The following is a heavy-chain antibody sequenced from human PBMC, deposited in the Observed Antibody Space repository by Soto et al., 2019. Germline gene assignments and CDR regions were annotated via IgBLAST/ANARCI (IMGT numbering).Heavy chain of an antibody. CDR3: ARESGLHDFWSGYYRVLDY. V-gene: IGHV3-23*01. CDR1: GFTFSNSA. CDR2: ISGGDGGT. J-gene: IGHJ4*02. D-gene: IGHD3-3*01. Sequence: EVQLLESGGGLVQPGGSLRLSCAASGFTFSNSALSWVRQAPGKGLEWVSIISGGDGGTYYAGSVKGRFTISRDNSKNTVHLQMNSLRAEDTAVYSCARESGLHDFWSGYYRVLDYWGQGTLVTVSS.